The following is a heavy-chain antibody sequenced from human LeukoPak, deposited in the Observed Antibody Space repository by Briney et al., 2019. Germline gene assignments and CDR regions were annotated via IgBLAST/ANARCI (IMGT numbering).Heavy chain of an antibody. CDR2: MYHTGSS. D-gene: IGHD3-22*01. V-gene: IGHV4-59*01. CDR1: GVSISSYY. Sequence: SETLSLTCTVSGVSISSYYWSWIRQPPGKGLEWIGYMYHTGSSNYNPSLKSRVTISLDTAKNQLSLKLSSVTPADTAVYYCARGGGYYYDSSGYPRPNNWFDPWGQGTLVTVSS. J-gene: IGHJ5*02. CDR3: ARGGGYYYDSSGYPRPNNWFDP.